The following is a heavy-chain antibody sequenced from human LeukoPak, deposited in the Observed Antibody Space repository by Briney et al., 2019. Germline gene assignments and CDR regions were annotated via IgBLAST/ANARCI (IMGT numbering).Heavy chain of an antibody. CDR3: ARGLYGTGSHFDF. J-gene: IGHJ4*02. CDR2: MNPNSGDT. Sequence: GASVKVSCKASGSTFSSYDINWVRQATGQGLEWMGWMNPNSGDTGYTPRFQGRVTMTRDTSISTAYMELSSLRSDDTAVYYCARGLYGTGSHFDFWGQGTLVTVSS. CDR1: GSTFSSYD. V-gene: IGHV1-8*02. D-gene: IGHD3-10*01.